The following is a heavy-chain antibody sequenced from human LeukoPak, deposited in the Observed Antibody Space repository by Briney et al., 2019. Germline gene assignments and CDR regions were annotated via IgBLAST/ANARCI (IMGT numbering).Heavy chain of an antibody. J-gene: IGHJ4*02. CDR2: INPNSGGT. CDR1: GYTFTGYY. CDR3: ARDIEYSSYNFDY. Sequence: ASVKVSCKASGYTFTGYYMHWVRQAPGQGLEWMGRINPNSGGTNYAQKFQGRVTMTRDESISTAYMELSRLRSDDTAVYYCARDIEYSSYNFDYWGQGTLVTVSS. V-gene: IGHV1-2*06. D-gene: IGHD6-6*01.